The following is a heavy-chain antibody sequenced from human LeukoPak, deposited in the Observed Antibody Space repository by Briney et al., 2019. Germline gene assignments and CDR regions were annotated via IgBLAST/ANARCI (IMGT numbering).Heavy chain of an antibody. CDR1: GFTFSSYA. CDR2: ISGRGGST. J-gene: IGHJ6*03. Sequence: GGSLRLSCAASGFTFSSYAMSWVRQAPGKGLEWVSAISGRGGSTYYADSVKGRFTISRDNSKNSLYLQMNSLRAEDTAVYYCAKGMYSSGRYYYYYMDVWGKGTTVTVSS. CDR3: AKGMYSSGRYYYYYMDV. V-gene: IGHV3-23*01. D-gene: IGHD6-19*01.